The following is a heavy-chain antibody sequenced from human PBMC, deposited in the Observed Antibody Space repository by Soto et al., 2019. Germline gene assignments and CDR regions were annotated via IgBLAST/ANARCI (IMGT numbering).Heavy chain of an antibody. V-gene: IGHV4-4*02. J-gene: IGHJ4*02. CDR1: GGSISTSNW. D-gene: IGHD6-13*01. CDR3: ARARATIAAAAIFDC. Sequence: QVQLQESGPGLVKPSGTLSLTCAVSGGSISTSNWWSWVRQPPGKGLEWIGEVYRTGSTNYNPSPEIQLTVPVAKPTDPFALKLASVTAADTAVYDCARARATIAAAAIFDCWGQGTLVTVSS. CDR2: VYRTGST.